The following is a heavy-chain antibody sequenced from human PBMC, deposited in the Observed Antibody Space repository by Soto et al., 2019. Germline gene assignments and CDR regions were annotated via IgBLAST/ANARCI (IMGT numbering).Heavy chain of an antibody. CDR1: GYTFTTYG. V-gene: IGHV1-18*01. Sequence: GASVKVSCKASGYTFTTYGIIWVRQAPGQGLEWMGWISASNGNIYYGQKFQGRVTMTTDSFTSTAYMELSSLTSDDTAVYYCARPTLSNTAMVTYFGYWGQGTLVTVSS. CDR3: ARPTLSNTAMVTYFGY. CDR2: ISASNGNI. J-gene: IGHJ4*02. D-gene: IGHD5-18*01.